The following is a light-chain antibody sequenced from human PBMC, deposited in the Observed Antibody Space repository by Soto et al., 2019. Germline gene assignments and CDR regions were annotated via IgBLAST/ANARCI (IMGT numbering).Light chain of an antibody. CDR3: QQYNTHPCT. Sequence: DFQMTQSPSTLSASVGDRVTITCRASQSIHSWLAWYQQKPGRTPKLLIYKASTLESGDPSRFSGSGSGTEFTLTISSMQPDDFATYYCQQYNTHPCTFGQATKVDIK. CDR2: KAS. V-gene: IGKV1-5*03. CDR1: QSIHSW. J-gene: IGKJ2*02.